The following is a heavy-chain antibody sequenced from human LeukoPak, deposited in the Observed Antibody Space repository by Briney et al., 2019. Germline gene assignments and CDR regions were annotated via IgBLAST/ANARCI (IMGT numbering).Heavy chain of an antibody. J-gene: IGHJ4*02. CDR2: ISYDGSNK. V-gene: IGHV3-30-3*01. CDR3: ARDPLLELTGLFDY. D-gene: IGHD3-9*01. Sequence: PGGSLRLSCAASGFTFSSYAMHWVRQAPGKGLEWVAVISYDGSNKYYADSVKGRFTISRDNSKNTLYLQMNSLRAEDTAVYYCARDPLLELTGLFDYWGQGTLVTVSS. CDR1: GFTFSSYA.